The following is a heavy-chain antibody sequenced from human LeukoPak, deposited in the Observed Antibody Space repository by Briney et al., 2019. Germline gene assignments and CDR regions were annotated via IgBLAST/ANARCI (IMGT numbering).Heavy chain of an antibody. Sequence: GGSLKLSCAASGYTFNNYNMNWVRQAPGRALEWVSSITSSGTYIFYADSVKGRFTISRDNAKNTLYLQMNSLRAGDTAVYYCAKPHFDDWGQGTLVTVSS. J-gene: IGHJ4*02. CDR3: AKPHFDD. V-gene: IGHV3-21*01. CDR1: GYTFNNYN. CDR2: ITSSGTYI.